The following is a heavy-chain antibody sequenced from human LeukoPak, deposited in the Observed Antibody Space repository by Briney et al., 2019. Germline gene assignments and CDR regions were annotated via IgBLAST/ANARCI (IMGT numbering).Heavy chain of an antibody. J-gene: IGHJ3*02. D-gene: IGHD5-12*01. CDR2: IYYSGST. CDR1: GDSISSYY. Sequence: PSQTLSLTCTVSGDSISSYYWTWIRQPPGKGLEWIGYIYYSGSTNYNPPLKSRVTISVDTSKNQVSLKLTSVTAADTAVYYCARGGSAFDIWGQGTMVTVSS. V-gene: IGHV4-59*01. CDR3: ARGGSAFDI.